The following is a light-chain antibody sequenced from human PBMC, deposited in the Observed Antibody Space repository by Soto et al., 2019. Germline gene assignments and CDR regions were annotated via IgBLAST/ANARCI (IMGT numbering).Light chain of an antibody. CDR1: QGVNAW. J-gene: IGKJ4*01. CDR2: EAS. Sequence: DTQMTQSPSSVSASVGDGVTITCRASQGVNAWLAWYQKKPGKAPELLIYEASTLHSGVPSRFSGSGSGTDFTLTISSLQPEDFATYYCQQANSFPLTFGGGTKVEVQ. V-gene: IGKV1-12*01. CDR3: QQANSFPLT.